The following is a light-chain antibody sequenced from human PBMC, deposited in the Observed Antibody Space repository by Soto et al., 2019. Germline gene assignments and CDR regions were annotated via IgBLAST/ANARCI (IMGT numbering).Light chain of an antibody. CDR2: NSS. J-gene: IGLJ1*01. CDR3: AAWDGSLKGYV. Sequence: QSVLTQPPSASGTPGQRVTISCSGSSSNIGTNTVNWYQQLPGAAPKLLFYNSSQRPSGVPDRFSGSKSGTSASLAISGLQSEDEADYYCAAWDGSLKGYVFGTGTKLTVL. V-gene: IGLV1-44*01. CDR1: SSNIGTNT.